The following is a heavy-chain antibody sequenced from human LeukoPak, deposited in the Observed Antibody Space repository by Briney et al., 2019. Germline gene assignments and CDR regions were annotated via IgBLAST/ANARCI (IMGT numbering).Heavy chain of an antibody. V-gene: IGHV5-51*01. CDR3: ARVPSSWYAFGYYYYGMDV. CDR1: GYSFTSYW. CDR2: IYPGDSDT. J-gene: IGHJ6*02. D-gene: IGHD6-13*01. Sequence: GESLKISCKGSGYSFTSYWIGWVRQMPGKGLEWMGIIYPGDSDTRYSPSFQGQVTISADKSISTAYLQWSSLKASDTAMYYCARVPSSWYAFGYYYYGMDVWGQGTTVTVSS.